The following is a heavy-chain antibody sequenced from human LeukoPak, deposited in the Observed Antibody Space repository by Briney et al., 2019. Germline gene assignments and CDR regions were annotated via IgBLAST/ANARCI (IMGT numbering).Heavy chain of an antibody. Sequence: PGGSLRLSCAASGFIFSSYWMSWVRQAPGKGLQWVANIKQDGSEKYYVDSVKGRFTISRDNAKNSLYLQMNSLRAEDTAVYYCARARITGTADYWGQGTLVTVSS. D-gene: IGHD1-20*01. J-gene: IGHJ4*02. CDR2: IKQDGSEK. CDR1: GFIFSSYW. CDR3: ARARITGTADY. V-gene: IGHV3-7*04.